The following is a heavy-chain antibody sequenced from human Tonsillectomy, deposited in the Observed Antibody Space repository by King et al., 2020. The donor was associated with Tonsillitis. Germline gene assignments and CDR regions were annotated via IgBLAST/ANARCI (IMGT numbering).Heavy chain of an antibody. V-gene: IGHV3-13*01. CDR2: IGTDGDT. CDR3: AREPKGYYYGMDV. J-gene: IGHJ6*02. CDR1: GFTFSSYD. Sequence: VQLVESGGGLVQPGGPLRLSCAASGFTFSSYDMHWARQATGQGLEWVSSIGTDGDTYYPGSVKCRFTNSRENAKNSLYLQMNSLRAGDTAVYYCAREPKGYYYGMDVWGQGTTVTVSS.